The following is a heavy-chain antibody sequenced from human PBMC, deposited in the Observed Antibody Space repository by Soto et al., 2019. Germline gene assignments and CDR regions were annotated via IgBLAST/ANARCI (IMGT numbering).Heavy chain of an antibody. V-gene: IGHV3-33*01. J-gene: IGHJ3*02. CDR3: ARDLDWGSYAFDI. D-gene: IGHD7-27*01. CDR1: GFTFSSYG. Sequence: QVQLVESGGGVVQPGRSLRLSCAASGFTFSSYGMHWVRQAPGKGLEWVAVIWYDGSNKYYADSVKGRFTISRDNSKNTLDLQMNSLRAEDTAVYYCARDLDWGSYAFDIWGQGTMVTVSS. CDR2: IWYDGSNK.